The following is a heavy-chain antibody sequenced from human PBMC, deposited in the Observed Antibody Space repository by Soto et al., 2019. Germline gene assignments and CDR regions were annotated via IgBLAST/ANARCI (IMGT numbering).Heavy chain of an antibody. Sequence: ESLKISCKGAGYSFAGYWITWVRQKPRKGLEWMGRIDPSDSQTYYSPSFRGHVTISVTKSITTVFLQWSSLRASDTAMYYCARQIYDSDTGPNFQYYFDSWGQGTLVTVSS. J-gene: IGHJ4*02. CDR2: IDPSDSQT. CDR3: ARQIYDSDTGPNFQYYFDS. CDR1: GYSFAGYW. D-gene: IGHD3-22*01. V-gene: IGHV5-10-1*01.